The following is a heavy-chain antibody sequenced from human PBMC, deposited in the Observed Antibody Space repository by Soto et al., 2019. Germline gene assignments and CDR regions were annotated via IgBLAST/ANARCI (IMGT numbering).Heavy chain of an antibody. J-gene: IGHJ4*02. Sequence: QITLKESGPTLVKPTQTLTLTCTFSGFSLTTDRVGVGWIRQPPGEALEWLAVIYWDDSKTYRPSLESRLTLTKDTSKNQVDLTMTNMDSLDTATYYCAHAYGGRSLYWGQGTLVTVSS. CDR1: GFSLTTDRVG. V-gene: IGHV2-5*02. CDR3: AHAYGGRSLY. CDR2: IYWDDSK. D-gene: IGHD1-26*01.